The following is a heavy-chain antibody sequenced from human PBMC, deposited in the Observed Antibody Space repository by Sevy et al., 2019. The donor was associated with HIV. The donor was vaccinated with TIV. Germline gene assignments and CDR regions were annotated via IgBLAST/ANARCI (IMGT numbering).Heavy chain of an antibody. CDR3: ASAGSSDDAFDI. CDR2: MNPNSGNT. V-gene: IGHV1-8*01. Sequence: ASVKVPCKASGYTFTSYDINWVRQATGQGLEWMGWMNPNSGNTGYAQKFQGRVTMTRNTSISTAYMELSSLRSEDTAVYYCASAGSSDDAFDIWGQGTMVTVSS. D-gene: IGHD2-2*01. J-gene: IGHJ3*02. CDR1: GYTFTSYD.